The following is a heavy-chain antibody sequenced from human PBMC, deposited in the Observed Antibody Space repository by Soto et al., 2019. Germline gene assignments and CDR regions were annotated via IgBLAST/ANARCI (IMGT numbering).Heavy chain of an antibody. V-gene: IGHV2-5*02. Sequence: QITLKEAGPTLVKPTHTLTLTCSFSGFSLITSGVGVGWIRQPPGKALEWLALIYWDDDTGYSTSLRNRLTITKDTARNQVVLTMTNMDPADTGTYYCAHTMAPRILAPWGQGTLVTVSS. J-gene: IGHJ5*02. CDR1: GFSLITSGVG. CDR3: AHTMAPRILAP. CDR2: IYWDDDT.